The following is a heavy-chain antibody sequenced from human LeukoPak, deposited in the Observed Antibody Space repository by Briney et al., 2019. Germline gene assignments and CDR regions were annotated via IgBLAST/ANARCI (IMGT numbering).Heavy chain of an antibody. Sequence: GGSLRLSCAASGFSFSSYWMSWVRQAPGQGLEWVADIKQDGSEKYYVDSVKGRFTISRDNAKNSLYLQMNSLRAEDTAVYYCARDSDYYYYYMDVWGKGTTVTVSS. CDR1: GFSFSSYW. CDR3: ARDSDYYYYYMDV. CDR2: IKQDGSEK. J-gene: IGHJ6*03. V-gene: IGHV3-7*01.